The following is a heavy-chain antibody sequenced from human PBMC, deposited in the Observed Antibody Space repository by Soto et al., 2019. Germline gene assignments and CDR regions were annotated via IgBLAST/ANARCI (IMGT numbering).Heavy chain of an antibody. CDR1: GGSISHGGYY. V-gene: IGHV4-31*03. D-gene: IGHD3-10*01. CDR3: ARNMVRGVYLDY. J-gene: IGHJ4*02. Sequence: QVQLQESGPGLVKPSQTLFLTCTVSGGSISHGGYYWSWIRQHPGKGLEGIGYIYYSGSNYYNPSLKSRVTISVDTSKNQFSLKPSSVTAADTAVYYCARNMVRGVYLDYWGQGTLVTVSS. CDR2: IYYSGSN.